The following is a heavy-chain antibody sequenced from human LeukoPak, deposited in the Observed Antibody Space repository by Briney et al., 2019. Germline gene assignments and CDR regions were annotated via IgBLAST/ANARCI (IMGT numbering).Heavy chain of an antibody. CDR3: ARGADPDFGEAYDEPRYWFFDI. CDR2: IYHTGNT. D-gene: IGHD3-16*01. V-gene: IGHV4-31*03. CDR1: NGSISSGYY. J-gene: IGHJ2*01. Sequence: SETLSLTCRVSNGSISSGYYWNWLRQHPGKGLEWIGYIYHTGNTYSSPSLNSRPEFLVDKSKNEFSLRLTSLTAADTAVYFCARGADPDFGEAYDEPRYWFFDIWGRGTLVTVSS.